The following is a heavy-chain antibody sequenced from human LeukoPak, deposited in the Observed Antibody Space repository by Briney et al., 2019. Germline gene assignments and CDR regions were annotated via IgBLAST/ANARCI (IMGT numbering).Heavy chain of an antibody. CDR2: ISYDGSNK. J-gene: IGHJ3*02. D-gene: IGHD5-24*01. V-gene: IGHV3-30-3*01. CDR1: GFTFSSYA. CDR3: AGGPYRWLQLPDGKGAFDI. Sequence: PGGSLRLSCAASGFTFSSYAMHWVRQAPGKGLEWVAVISYDGSNKYYADSVKGRFTISRDNSKSTLYLQMNSLRAEDTAVYYCAGGPYRWLQLPDGKGAFDIWGQGTMVTVSS.